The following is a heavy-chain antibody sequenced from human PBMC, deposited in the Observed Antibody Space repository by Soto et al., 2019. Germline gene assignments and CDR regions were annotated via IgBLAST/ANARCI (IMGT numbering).Heavy chain of an antibody. J-gene: IGHJ5*02. CDR1: GFTFSSYA. V-gene: IGHV3-23*01. D-gene: IGHD6-6*01. Sequence: GGSLRLSCAASGFTFSSYAMSWVRQAPGKGLEWVSAISGSGGSTYYADSVKGRFTISRDNSKNTLYLQRNSLRAEDTAVYYCAKVPLEGGPYNWFDPWGQGTLVTVSS. CDR3: AKVPLEGGPYNWFDP. CDR2: ISGSGGST.